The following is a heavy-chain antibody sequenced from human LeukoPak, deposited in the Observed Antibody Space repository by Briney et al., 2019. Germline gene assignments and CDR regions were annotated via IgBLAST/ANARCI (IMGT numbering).Heavy chain of an antibody. CDR3: ARGPNWSSFDY. J-gene: IGHJ4*02. CDR2: IYYSGST. Sequence: PSDTLSLTCTVSGGSISSYYWSWIRQPPGKGLEWIGYIYYSGSTNYNPSLKSRVTISVDTSKNQFSLKLSSVTAADTAVYYCARGPNWSSFDYWGQGTLVTVSS. CDR1: GGSISSYY. V-gene: IGHV4-59*07. D-gene: IGHD1-20*01.